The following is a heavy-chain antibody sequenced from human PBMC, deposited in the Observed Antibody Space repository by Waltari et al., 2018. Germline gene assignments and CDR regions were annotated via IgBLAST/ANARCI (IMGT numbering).Heavy chain of an antibody. CDR2: IRSKPNNYAT. CDR1: GFTFSGAT. D-gene: IGHD6-13*01. V-gene: IGHV3-73*01. Sequence: EVQVVESGGGLVQPGGSLKLSCATSGFTFSGATIHWVRQTSGKGLEWIGRIRSKPNNYATRYTASVECRFTISRDDSENTAYLQMSSLMTEDTAVYYCTGSAVAGTDFWGQGTLVTVSS. CDR3: TGSAVAGTDF. J-gene: IGHJ4*02.